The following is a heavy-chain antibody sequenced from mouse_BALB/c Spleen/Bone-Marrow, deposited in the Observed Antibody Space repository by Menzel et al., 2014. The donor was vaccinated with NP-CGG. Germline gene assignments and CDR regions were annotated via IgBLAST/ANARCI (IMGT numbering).Heavy chain of an antibody. V-gene: IGHV14-3*02. CDR3: APYYYGRWFAN. CDR2: IDPANGNV. D-gene: IGHD1-1*01. Sequence: EVQLQQSGAELVKPGAAVKLYCTASGFNIKDTYMHWVKQRPEQGLEWIGRIDPANGNVKYDPKFQGKATITADTSSNTAYLQLSSLTSEDTAVYYCAPYYYGRWFANWGQGTLVTVSA. J-gene: IGHJ3*01. CDR1: GFNIKDTY.